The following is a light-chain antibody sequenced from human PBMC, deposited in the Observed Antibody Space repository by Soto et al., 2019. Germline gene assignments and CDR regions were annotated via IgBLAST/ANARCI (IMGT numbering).Light chain of an antibody. Sequence: DIVLTQSPGTLSLSPGDRATLSCRASQSVSTSYLAWYQQKPGQAPRLLIYGASSRATGFPDRFSGSGSGTDFTLTISGLEPEDFAVYYCQQYGNSRGTFGQGTKVEIK. J-gene: IGKJ1*01. CDR1: QSVSTSY. CDR2: GAS. CDR3: QQYGNSRGT. V-gene: IGKV3-20*01.